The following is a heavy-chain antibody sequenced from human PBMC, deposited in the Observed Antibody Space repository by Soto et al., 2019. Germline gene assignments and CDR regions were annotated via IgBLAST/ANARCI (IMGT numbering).Heavy chain of an antibody. D-gene: IGHD3-22*01. CDR1: GGTFSSYA. CDR2: IIPIFGTA. J-gene: IGHJ4*02. Sequence: QVQLVQSGAEVKKPGSSVKVSCKASGGTFSSYAISWVRQAPGQGLEWMGGIIPIFGTANYAQKFQGGVKITAEESKSKAYMELSSLRSEDTAVYYCARVSYYDSSGYPTRGFDYLGQGIVVDVS. CDR3: ARVSYYDSSGYPTRGFDY. V-gene: IGHV1-69*01.